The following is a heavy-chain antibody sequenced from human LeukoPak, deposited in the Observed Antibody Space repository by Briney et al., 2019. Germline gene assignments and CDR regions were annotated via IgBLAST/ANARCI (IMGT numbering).Heavy chain of an antibody. CDR2: IYYSGST. V-gene: IGHV4-39*01. CDR3: ARLWGFDP. D-gene: IGHD7-27*01. J-gene: IGHJ5*02. Sequence: SETLSLTCTVSGGSISSGDYYWGWIRQPPGKGLEWIGNIYYSGSTYYNPSLKSRVTISVDTSKNQFSLKLSSVTAADTAVYYCARLWGFDPWGQGTLVTVSS. CDR1: GGSISSGDYY.